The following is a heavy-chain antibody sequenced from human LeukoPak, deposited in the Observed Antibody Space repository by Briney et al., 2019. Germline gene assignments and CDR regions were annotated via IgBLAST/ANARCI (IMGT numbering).Heavy chain of an antibody. J-gene: IGHJ6*03. CDR2: IYPGDSDT. V-gene: IGHV5-51*01. D-gene: IGHD1-26*01. CDR3: ARRVGRGYMDV. Sequence: GESLQISCKASGYSFTTHWIGWVRQMPGKGLEWMGIIYPGDSDTRYSPSFQGHVTISADKSISTAYLQWSSLKASDTAIYYCARRVGRGYMDVWGKGTTVTISS. CDR1: GYSFTTHW.